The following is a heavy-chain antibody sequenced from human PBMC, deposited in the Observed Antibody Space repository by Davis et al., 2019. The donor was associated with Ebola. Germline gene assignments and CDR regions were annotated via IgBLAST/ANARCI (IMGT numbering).Heavy chain of an antibody. CDR1: GYTFTSYY. V-gene: IGHV1-69*13. D-gene: IGHD5-18*01. J-gene: IGHJ6*02. CDR3: ARVDTAMVSLYYYYYGMDV. CDR2: IIPIFGTA. Sequence: AASVKVSCKASGYTFTSYYMHWVRQAPGQGLEWMGGIIPIFGTANYAQKFQGRVTITADESTSTAYMELSSLRSEDTAVYYCARVDTAMVSLYYYYYGMDVWGQGTTVTVSS.